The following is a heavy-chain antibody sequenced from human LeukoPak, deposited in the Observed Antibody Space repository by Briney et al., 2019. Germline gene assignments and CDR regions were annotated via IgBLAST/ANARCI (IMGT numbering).Heavy chain of an antibody. Sequence: ASVKVSCKASGYTFTSYDINWVRQATGQGLEWMGWMNPNRGNTGYAQKFQGRVTMTRNTSISTAYMELSSLRSEDTAVYYCATAKPDYSSGWYYADYYYGMDVWGQGTTVTVSS. CDR2: MNPNRGNT. CDR1: GYTFTSYD. J-gene: IGHJ6*02. V-gene: IGHV1-8*01. D-gene: IGHD6-19*01. CDR3: ATAKPDYSSGWYYADYYYGMDV.